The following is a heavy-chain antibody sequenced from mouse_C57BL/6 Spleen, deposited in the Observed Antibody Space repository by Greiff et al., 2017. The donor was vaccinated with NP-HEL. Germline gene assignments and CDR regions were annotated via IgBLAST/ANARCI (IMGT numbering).Heavy chain of an antibody. D-gene: IGHD1-1*01. J-gene: IGHJ2*01. V-gene: IGHV1-50*01. Sequence: QVQLQQPGAELVKPGASVKLSCKASGYTFTSYWMQWVKQRPGQGLEWIGEIDPSDSYTNYNQKFKGKATLTVDTSSSPAYMQLSSLTSEDSAVYYCARFITTVVARFDYWGQGTTLTVSS. CDR2: IDPSDSYT. CDR1: GYTFTSYW. CDR3: ARFITTVVARFDY.